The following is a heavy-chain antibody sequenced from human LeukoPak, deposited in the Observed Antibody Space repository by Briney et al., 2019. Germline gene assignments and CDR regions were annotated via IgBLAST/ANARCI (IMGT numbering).Heavy chain of an antibody. Sequence: PSETLSLTCTVSGGSISSCYWSWIRQPAGKGLEWIGRIYTSGSTNYNPSLKSRVTMSVDTSKNQFSLKLSSVTAADTAVYYCARVSGSGSYEGYGMDVWGQGTTVTVSS. J-gene: IGHJ6*02. CDR1: GGSISSCY. D-gene: IGHD3-10*01. V-gene: IGHV4-4*07. CDR3: ARVSGSGSYEGYGMDV. CDR2: IYTSGST.